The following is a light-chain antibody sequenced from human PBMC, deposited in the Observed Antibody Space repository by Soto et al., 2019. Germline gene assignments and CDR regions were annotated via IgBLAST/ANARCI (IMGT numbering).Light chain of an antibody. CDR3: SSYTSSSTYV. J-gene: IGLJ1*01. CDR2: EVS. CDR1: SSDVGGYNY. Sequence: QSVLTQPASVSGSPGQSITISCTGTSSDVGGYNYVSWYQQYPGKAPKLMIYEVSNRPSGVSNRFSGSKSGNTASLTISGRQAEDEADYYCSSYTSSSTYVFGTGTKLTVL. V-gene: IGLV2-14*01.